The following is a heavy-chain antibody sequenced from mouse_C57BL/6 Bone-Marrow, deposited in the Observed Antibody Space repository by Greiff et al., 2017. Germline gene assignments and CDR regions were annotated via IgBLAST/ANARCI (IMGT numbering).Heavy chain of an antibody. D-gene: IGHD2-12*01. CDR3: ARSAYYSSWFAY. CDR2: IYPGGGYT. CDR1: GYTFTNYW. Sequence: QVQLKQSGAELVRPGTSVKMSCKASGYTFTNYWLGWAKQRPGHGLEWIGDIYPGGGYTNYNEKFTGKATRTADNSSSTAYMQFSSLTSEDSALYYCARSAYYSSWFAYWGQGTLVTVSA. V-gene: IGHV1-63*01. J-gene: IGHJ3*01.